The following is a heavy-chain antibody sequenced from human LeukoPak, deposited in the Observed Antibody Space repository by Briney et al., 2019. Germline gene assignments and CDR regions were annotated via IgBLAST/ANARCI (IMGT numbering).Heavy chain of an antibody. CDR3: ASHYVGYPTWIDP. CDR1: GGTFNRHS. V-gene: IGHV1-69*13. D-gene: IGHD4-17*01. CDR2: FIPIFNTP. J-gene: IGHJ5*02. Sequence: GASVKVSCKASGGTFNRHSISWVRQAPGQGLEWVGGFIPIFNTPKYAQNFQGRVTINADESASTAYMELRSLRYEDTAVYYCASHYVGYPTWIDPWGQGTLVTVSS.